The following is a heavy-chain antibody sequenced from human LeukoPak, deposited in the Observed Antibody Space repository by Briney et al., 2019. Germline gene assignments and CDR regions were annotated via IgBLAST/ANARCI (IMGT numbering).Heavy chain of an antibody. J-gene: IGHJ4*02. V-gene: IGHV3-30*02. Sequence: GGSLRLSCAASGFTFSSYGMRCVRQAPGKGLEWVAFIRYDGSNKYYADSVKGRFTISRDNSKNTLYVQMNSLRAEDTAVYYCAKERDTAMVTVDYWGQGTLVTVSS. CDR1: GFTFSSYG. CDR2: IRYDGSNK. D-gene: IGHD5-18*01. CDR3: AKERDTAMVTVDY.